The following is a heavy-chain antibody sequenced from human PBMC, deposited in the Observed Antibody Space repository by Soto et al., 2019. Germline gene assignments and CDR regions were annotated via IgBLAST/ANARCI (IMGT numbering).Heavy chain of an antibody. CDR2: INPNSGGT. V-gene: IGHV1-2*02. D-gene: IGHD3-16*01. CDR1: GFTFTGHY. Sequence: QVQLEQSGAEVKKPGASVKVSCKASGFTFTGHYIHWVRQAPGQGLEWMGWINPNSGGTSYAQKFQGRVTMTRDTSITTAYMELSRLSSDDTAVYYCARWGTTGGLDVWGQGTLVSVSS. J-gene: IGHJ1*01. CDR3: ARWGTTGGLDV.